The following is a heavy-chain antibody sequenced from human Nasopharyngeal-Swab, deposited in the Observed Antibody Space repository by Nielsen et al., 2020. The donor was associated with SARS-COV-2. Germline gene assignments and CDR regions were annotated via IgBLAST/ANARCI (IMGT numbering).Heavy chain of an antibody. CDR2: INTNTGNP. D-gene: IGHD6-19*01. CDR1: GYTFTSYA. V-gene: IGHV7-4-1*02. Sequence: ASVKVSCKASGYTFTSYAMNWVRQAPGQGLEWMGWINTNTGNPTYAQCFTGRFVFSLDTSVSTAYLQISSLNAEDTAVYYCSSDGRSGSDYWGQGTLVTVSP. CDR3: SSDGRSGSDY. J-gene: IGHJ4*02.